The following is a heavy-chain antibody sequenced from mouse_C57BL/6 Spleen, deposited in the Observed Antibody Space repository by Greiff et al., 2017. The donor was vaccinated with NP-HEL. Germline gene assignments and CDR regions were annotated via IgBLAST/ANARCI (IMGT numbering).Heavy chain of an antibody. CDR3: ARDGGYGFAY. Sequence: EVKLQESGPGLVKPSQSLSLTCSVTGYSITSGYYWNWIRQFPGNKLEWMGYISYDGSNNYNPSLKNRISITRDTSKNQFFLKLNSVTTEDTATYYCARDGGYGFAYWGQGTLVTVSA. CDR1: GYSITSGYY. J-gene: IGHJ3*01. D-gene: IGHD2-2*01. V-gene: IGHV3-6*01. CDR2: ISYDGSN.